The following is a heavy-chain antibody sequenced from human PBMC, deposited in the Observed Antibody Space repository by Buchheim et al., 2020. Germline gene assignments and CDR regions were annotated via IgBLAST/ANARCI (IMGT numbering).Heavy chain of an antibody. Sequence: EVQLVESGGGLVQPGGSLRLSCVASGFTFSNYWMHWVRQAPGKGLVWVSRIRSDGTYTSYADSVKGRFIISRDNAKNTLYLQMNSLGAEDTALYYCALLKGGDYWGQGTL. V-gene: IGHV3-74*01. CDR1: GFTFSNYW. CDR2: IRSDGTYT. CDR3: ALLKGGDY. J-gene: IGHJ4*02. D-gene: IGHD1-26*01.